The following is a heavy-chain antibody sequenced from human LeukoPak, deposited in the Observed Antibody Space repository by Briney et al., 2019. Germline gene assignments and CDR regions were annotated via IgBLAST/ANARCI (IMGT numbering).Heavy chain of an antibody. CDR3: ARGRYSSSRALGY. D-gene: IGHD6-13*01. Sequence: SETLSLTCAVYGGSFSGYYWSWIRQPPGKGLEWIGEINHSGSTNYNPSLKSRVTISVDTSKNQFSLKLSSVTAADTAVYYCARGRYSSSRALGYWGQGTLVTVS. CDR1: GGSFSGYY. J-gene: IGHJ4*02. CDR2: INHSGST. V-gene: IGHV4-34*01.